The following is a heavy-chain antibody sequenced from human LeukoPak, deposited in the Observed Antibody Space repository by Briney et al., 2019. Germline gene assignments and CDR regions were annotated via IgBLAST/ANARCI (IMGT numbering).Heavy chain of an antibody. J-gene: IGHJ6*04. CDR3: ARVQSEITMVRGVIKYYYYGMDV. Sequence: GGSLRPSCAASGFTFSSYSMNWVRQAPGKGLEWVSSISSSSSYIYYADSVKGRFTISRDNAKNSLYLQMNSLRAEDTAVYYCARVQSEITMVRGVIKYYYYGMDVWGKGTTVTVSS. CDR2: ISSSSSYI. CDR1: GFTFSSYS. V-gene: IGHV3-21*01. D-gene: IGHD3-10*01.